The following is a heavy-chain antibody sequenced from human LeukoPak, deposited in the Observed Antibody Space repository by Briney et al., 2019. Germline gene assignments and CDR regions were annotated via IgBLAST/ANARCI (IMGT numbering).Heavy chain of an antibody. CDR1: GFTFSSYG. V-gene: IGHV3-30*03. CDR3: ARWATVTTGECGFDY. Sequence: GGSLRLSCAASGFTFSSYGMHWVRQAPGKGLEWVAVISYDGSNKYYADSVKGRFTISRDTSKNTLYLQMNSLRAEDTAVYYCARWATVTTGECGFDYWGQGTLVTVSS. CDR2: ISYDGSNK. D-gene: IGHD4-17*01. J-gene: IGHJ4*02.